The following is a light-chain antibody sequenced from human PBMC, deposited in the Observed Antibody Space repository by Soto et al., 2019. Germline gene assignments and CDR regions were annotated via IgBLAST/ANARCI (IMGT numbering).Light chain of an antibody. V-gene: IGLV2-8*01. J-gene: IGLJ2*01. CDR1: TTDVGGYNY. CDR2: EVN. Sequence: QSALTQPPSASGSPGQSVTFSCTGTTTDVGGYNYVSGYQQHPGKAPKLIIYEVNKRPSGVPHRFSGSKSGNTASLTVSGLQAEDEADYYCSSYEARNTVVFGGGTKLTVL. CDR3: SSYEARNTVV.